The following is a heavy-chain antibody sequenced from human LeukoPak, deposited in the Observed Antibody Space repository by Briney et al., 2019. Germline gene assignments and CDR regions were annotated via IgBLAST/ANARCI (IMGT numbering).Heavy chain of an antibody. CDR1: GFTFSSYA. CDR2: ISGSGGST. Sequence: PGGSLRLSCAASGFTFSSYAMSWVRQAPGRGLEWVSAISGSGGSTYYADSVKGRFTISRDNSKNTLYLQMNSLRAEDTAVYYCAKDEYKLPQGDYWGQGTLVTVSS. J-gene: IGHJ4*02. CDR3: AKDEYKLPQGDY. D-gene: IGHD2-2*01. V-gene: IGHV3-23*01.